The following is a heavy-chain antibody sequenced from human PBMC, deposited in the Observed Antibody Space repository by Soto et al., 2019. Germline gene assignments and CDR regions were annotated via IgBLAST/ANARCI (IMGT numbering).Heavy chain of an antibody. CDR2: INHSGST. CDR3: ARESDILTGYPFDY. Sequence: SETLSLTCAVYGGSFSGYYWSWIRQPPGKGLEWIGEINHSGSTNYNPSLKSRVTISVDTSKNQFSLKLSSVTAADTAAYYCARESDILTGYPFDYWGQGTLVTV. V-gene: IGHV4-34*01. J-gene: IGHJ4*02. CDR1: GGSFSGYY. D-gene: IGHD3-9*01.